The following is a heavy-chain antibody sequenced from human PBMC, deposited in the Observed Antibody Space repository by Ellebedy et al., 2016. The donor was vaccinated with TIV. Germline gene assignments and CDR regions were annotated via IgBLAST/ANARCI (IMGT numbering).Heavy chain of an antibody. Sequence: SETLSLXXTVSGGSISSYYWSWIRQPPGKGLEWIGYIYYSGSTNYNPSLKSRVTISVDTSKNQFSLKLSSVTAADTAVYYCARLSSGWSISDAFDIWGQGTMVTVSS. CDR2: IYYSGST. CDR1: GGSISSYY. CDR3: ARLSSGWSISDAFDI. D-gene: IGHD6-19*01. J-gene: IGHJ3*02. V-gene: IGHV4-59*01.